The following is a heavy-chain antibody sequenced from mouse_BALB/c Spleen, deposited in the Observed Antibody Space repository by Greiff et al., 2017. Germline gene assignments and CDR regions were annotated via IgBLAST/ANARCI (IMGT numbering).Heavy chain of an antibody. CDR2: INPGSGGT. CDR1: GYAFTNYL. Sequence: QVQLQQSGAELVRPGTSVKVSCKASGYAFTNYLIEWVKQRPGQGLEWIGVINPGSGGTNYNEKFKGKATLTADKSSSTTFMQLSSLTSDDSAVYFYARHGDYYAMDYWGQGTSATVSS. J-gene: IGHJ4*01. V-gene: IGHV1-54*03. CDR3: ARHGDYYAMDY.